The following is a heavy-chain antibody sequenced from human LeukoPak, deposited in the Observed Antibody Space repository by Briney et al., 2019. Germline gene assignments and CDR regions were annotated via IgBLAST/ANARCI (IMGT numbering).Heavy chain of an antibody. J-gene: IGHJ3*02. CDR1: GYTFTGYY. Sequence: ASVKVSCKASGYTFTGYYIHWVRQAPGQGLEWVGWINPNSGDTHSAQNFQGRVTMTRDTSISTASMDLSRLRSDDTAVYYCARAPKNDAYDIWGRGTMDTVSS. CDR3: ARAPKNDAYDI. V-gene: IGHV1-2*02. CDR2: INPNSGDT.